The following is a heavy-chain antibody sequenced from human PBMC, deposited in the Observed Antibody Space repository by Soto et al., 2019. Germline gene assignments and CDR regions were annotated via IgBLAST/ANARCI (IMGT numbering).Heavy chain of an antibody. J-gene: IGHJ4*02. V-gene: IGHV5-51*01. D-gene: IGHD2-2*01. Sequence: EVQLVQSGAEVKKPGESLKISCKGSGYNFNTYWIGWVRQMPGKGLDWMGIIYPADSDTRYNPSFQGQVTISADKSISTAYLQWSSLKASDTAIYYCARQYAAFDYWGQGTLVTVSS. CDR2: IYPADSDT. CDR3: ARQYAAFDY. CDR1: GYNFNTYW.